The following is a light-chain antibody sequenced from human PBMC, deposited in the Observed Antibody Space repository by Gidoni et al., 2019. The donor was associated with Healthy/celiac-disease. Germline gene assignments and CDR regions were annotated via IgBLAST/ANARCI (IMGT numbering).Light chain of an antibody. CDR2: DAS. CDR1: QDISNY. CDR3: QQYDNLPLT. V-gene: IGKV1-33*01. Sequence: QLPQSPSSLSASVGDRVTITCQASQDISNYLNWYQQKPGKAPKLLIYDASNLETGVPSRFSGSGSGTDFTFTISSLQPEDIATYYCQQYDNLPLTFGGGTKVEIK. J-gene: IGKJ4*02.